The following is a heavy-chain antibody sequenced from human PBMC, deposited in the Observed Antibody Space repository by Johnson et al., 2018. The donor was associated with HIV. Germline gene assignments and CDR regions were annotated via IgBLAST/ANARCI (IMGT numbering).Heavy chain of an antibody. J-gene: IGHJ3*02. D-gene: IGHD6-13*01. CDR1: GFTVSDNY. CDR3: AKDQWSSSWTNDAFDI. Sequence: VQLVESGGGVVQPGRSPRVSCAASGFTVSDNYMSWVRQAPGKGLEWVSVIYSCDNTYYADSVTGRFTISRDNSKTTLYLQMNSLRAEDTAVYYCAKDQWSSSWTNDAFDIWGQGTMVTVSS. V-gene: IGHV3-66*01. CDR2: IYSCDNT.